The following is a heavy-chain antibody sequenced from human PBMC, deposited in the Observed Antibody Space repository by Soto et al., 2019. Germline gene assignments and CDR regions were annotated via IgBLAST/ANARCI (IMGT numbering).Heavy chain of an antibody. D-gene: IGHD1-26*01. Sequence: QHGGSMRLSCSASGYTFNTYTMNWVRQTPGKGLEWVSAISGSEGRTYYADSVKGRFTISRDNSKNTLYLQMNSLRAEDTAVYYCAKSQRELTVSNYYYYMDVWGKGTTVTVSS. V-gene: IGHV3-23*01. CDR3: AKSQRELTVSNYYYYMDV. CDR1: GYTFNTYT. J-gene: IGHJ6*03. CDR2: ISGSEGRT.